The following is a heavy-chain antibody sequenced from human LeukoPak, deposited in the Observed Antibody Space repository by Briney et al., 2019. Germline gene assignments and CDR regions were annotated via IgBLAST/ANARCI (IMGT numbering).Heavy chain of an antibody. J-gene: IGHJ3*02. V-gene: IGHV4-38-2*01. CDR2: IYHSGST. D-gene: IGHD2-2*01. CDR3: ARHIGYCSSTSCYAFDI. Sequence: SETLSLTCAVSGYSISSGYYWGWIRQPPGKGLEWIGSIYHSGSTYYNPSLKSRVTISVDTSKNQFSLKLSSVTAADTAVYYCARHIGYCSSTSCYAFDIWGQGTMVTVSS. CDR1: GYSISSGYY.